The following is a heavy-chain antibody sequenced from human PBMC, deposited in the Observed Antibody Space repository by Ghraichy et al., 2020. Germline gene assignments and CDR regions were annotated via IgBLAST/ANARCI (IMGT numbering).Heavy chain of an antibody. CDR1: GYTFTSYA. V-gene: IGHV7-4-1*02. J-gene: IGHJ4*02. D-gene: IGHD2-8*02. CDR3: ARGAYCSGAVCYKGDFFDY. CDR2: INTKTGYP. Sequence: ASVKVSCKASGYTFTSYATNWVRQAPGQGLEWMGWINTKTGYPTYAQDFRGRFVFSLDTSVSTAYLQISSPKAEDTAVYYCARGAYCSGAVCYKGDFFDYWGQGTLVTVSS.